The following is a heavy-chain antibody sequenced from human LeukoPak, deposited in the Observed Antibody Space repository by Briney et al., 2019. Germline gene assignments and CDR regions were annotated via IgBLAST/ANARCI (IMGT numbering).Heavy chain of an antibody. V-gene: IGHV3-23*01. J-gene: IGHJ5*02. D-gene: IGHD3-3*01. Sequence: PGGSLGLSCGASGFTFSNYAMSWVRQAPGKGLEWVSAISGSGDSTYYADSVKGRFTISRDNSKNTLYLQINSLRAEDTAVYYCAKGQTNYDFWSGYHWFDPWGQGTLVTVSS. CDR1: GFTFSNYA. CDR2: ISGSGDST. CDR3: AKGQTNYDFWSGYHWFDP.